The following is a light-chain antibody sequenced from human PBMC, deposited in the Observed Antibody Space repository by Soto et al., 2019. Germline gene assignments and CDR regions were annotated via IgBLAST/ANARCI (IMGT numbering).Light chain of an antibody. CDR3: SSYTSSSTPYV. CDR2: DVS. CDR1: SSDVGGYNY. V-gene: IGLV2-14*01. J-gene: IGLJ1*01. Sequence: QSVLTQPASVSGSPVQTITISCTGTSSDVGGYNYVSWYQQHPGKAPKLMIYDVSNRPSGVSNRFSGSKSGNTASLTISGLQAEDEADYYCSSYTSSSTPYVFGTGTKFTVL.